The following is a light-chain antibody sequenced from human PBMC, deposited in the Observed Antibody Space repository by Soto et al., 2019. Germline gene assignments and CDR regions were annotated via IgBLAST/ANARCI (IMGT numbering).Light chain of an antibody. CDR3: QQYNNWPPT. CDR1: HSVSSD. V-gene: IGKV3-15*01. Sequence: EIVMPQSPATLSVSPGERATLSCRASHSVSSDLAWYQQKPGQAPRLLIYGASTRAIGIPARFSGSGSGTEFTLTISSLQSEDFAVYYCQQYNNWPPTFGQGTRLEIK. J-gene: IGKJ5*01. CDR2: GAS.